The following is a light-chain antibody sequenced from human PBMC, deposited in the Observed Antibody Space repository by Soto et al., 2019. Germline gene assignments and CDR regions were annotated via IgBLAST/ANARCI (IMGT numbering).Light chain of an antibody. CDR3: ATWDRSLSVGV. J-gene: IGLJ2*01. CDR2: DND. Sequence: QSVLTQPPSVSAAPGQKVTISCSGSSSNIGNNYVFWNQQLPGTAPKLLIYDNDKRPSGIPDRFSGSKSGTSATLGITGLQTGDEADYYCATWDRSLSVGVFGGGTQLTVL. CDR1: SSNIGNNY. V-gene: IGLV1-51*01.